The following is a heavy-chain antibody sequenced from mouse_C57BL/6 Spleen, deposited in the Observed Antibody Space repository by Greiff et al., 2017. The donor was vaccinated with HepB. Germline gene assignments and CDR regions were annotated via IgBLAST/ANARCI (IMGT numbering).Heavy chain of an antibody. J-gene: IGHJ4*01. CDR2: IDPSDSYT. CDR1: GYTFTSYW. V-gene: IGHV1-59*01. CDR3: ARGDYGSSYYYAMDY. Sequence: QVQLQQPGAELVRPGTSVKLSCKASGYTFTSYWMHWVKQRPGQGLEWIGVIDPSDSYTNYNQKFKGKATLTVDTSSSTAYMQLSSLTSEDSAVYYCARGDYGSSYYYAMDYWGQGTSVTVSS. D-gene: IGHD1-1*01.